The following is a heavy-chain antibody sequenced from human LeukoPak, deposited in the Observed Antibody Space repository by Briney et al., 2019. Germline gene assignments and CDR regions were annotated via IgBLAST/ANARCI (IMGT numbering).Heavy chain of an antibody. Sequence: PGGSLRLSCAASGFTFSSYWMSWVRQAPGKGLEWVSSISSSSSYIYYADSVKGRFTISRDNAKNSLYLQMNSLRAEDTAVYYCAREPPQTPDPFSTPKAGFDYWGQGTLVAVSS. V-gene: IGHV3-21*01. J-gene: IGHJ4*02. CDR1: GFTFSSYW. CDR3: AREPPQTPDPFSTPKAGFDY. CDR2: ISSSSSYI. D-gene: IGHD3-3*02.